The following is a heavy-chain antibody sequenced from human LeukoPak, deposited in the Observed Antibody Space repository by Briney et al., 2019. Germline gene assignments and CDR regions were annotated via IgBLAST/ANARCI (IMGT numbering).Heavy chain of an antibody. CDR1: GFTFSDYY. D-gene: IGHD3-3*01. CDR2: ISGSSSTI. J-gene: IGHJ4*02. CDR3: LAWSGYYMRIDY. Sequence: PGGSRRLSWAASGFTFSDYYMSRIRKAPGKGLEWVSYISGSSSTIYYADSVKGRFTISRDNAKNSPYLQMNSLRAEDTAVYYCLAWSGYYMRIDYWGQGTLVTVSS. V-gene: IGHV3-11*04.